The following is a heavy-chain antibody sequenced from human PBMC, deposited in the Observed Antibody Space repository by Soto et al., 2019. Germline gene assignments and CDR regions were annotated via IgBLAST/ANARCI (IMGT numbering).Heavy chain of an antibody. CDR1: GYTFSTFW. Sequence: PGESVTISCTVFGYTFSTFWIIWVLQMPGKGLEWMGRIDPSDTHATYSPSFQGHVTISVDKSISTAYLQWSSLKASDTAMYYCARLYCTTMNCDSWFDPWGQGTMVTGSS. D-gene: IGHD2-8*01. CDR2: IDPSDTHA. J-gene: IGHJ5*02. CDR3: ARLYCTTMNCDSWFDP. V-gene: IGHV5-10-1*01.